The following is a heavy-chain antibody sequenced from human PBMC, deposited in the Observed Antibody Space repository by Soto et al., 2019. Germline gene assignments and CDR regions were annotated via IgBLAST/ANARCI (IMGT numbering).Heavy chain of an antibody. CDR3: ALKMPLLEWLLFSRPLYYFDY. CDR1: GGSISSSSYY. D-gene: IGHD3-3*01. Sequence: QLQLQESGPGLVKPSETLSLTCTVSGGSISSSSYYWGWIRQPPGKGLEWIGSIYYSGSTYYNPSLKSRVTISVDTSKNQFSLKLSSVTAADTAVYYCALKMPLLEWLLFSRPLYYFDYWGQGTLVTVSS. V-gene: IGHV4-39*01. CDR2: IYYSGST. J-gene: IGHJ4*02.